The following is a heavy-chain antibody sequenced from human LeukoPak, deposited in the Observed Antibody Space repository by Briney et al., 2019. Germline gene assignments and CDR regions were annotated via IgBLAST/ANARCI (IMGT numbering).Heavy chain of an antibody. CDR2: ISSSSSI. CDR1: GFTFSSYS. J-gene: IGHJ4*02. D-gene: IGHD1-26*01. V-gene: IGHV3-48*02. Sequence: GGSLRLSCAASGFTFSSYSMNWVRQAPGKGLEWVSYISSSSSIYYADSVKGRFTISRDNAKNSLYLQMNSLRDEDTAVYYCARTAGIVGAAGNYWGQGTLVTVSS. CDR3: ARTAGIVGAAGNY.